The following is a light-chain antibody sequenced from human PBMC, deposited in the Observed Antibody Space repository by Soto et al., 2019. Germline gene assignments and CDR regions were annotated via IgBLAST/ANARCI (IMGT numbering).Light chain of an antibody. J-gene: IGKJ1*01. CDR2: DAS. V-gene: IGKV3-11*01. CDR1: QSVSNY. Sequence: EVVLTQSPATLSLSPGERATLSCRASQSVSNYVAWYQQKSGQAPRLLIYDASNRATGIPARFSGSGSGTDFTLTISSLEPEDFAVYYCQQRGNWPPWTLGQGTKVEIK. CDR3: QQRGNWPPWT.